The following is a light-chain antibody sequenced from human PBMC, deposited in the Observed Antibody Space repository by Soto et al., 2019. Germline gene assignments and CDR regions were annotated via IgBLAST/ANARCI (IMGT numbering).Light chain of an antibody. J-gene: IGLJ3*02. V-gene: IGLV2-23*03. CDR1: SSDFGGYNV. CDR3: CSYADTSTFWVV. CDR2: EGT. Sequence: QSALTQPASVSGSPGQSITISCSGTSSDFGGYNVVSWYQQHPGKAPKLIIYEGTKRPSGVSNGFSGSKSGNAASLTISGLQTEDEADYYCCSYADTSTFWVVFGGGTKLTVL.